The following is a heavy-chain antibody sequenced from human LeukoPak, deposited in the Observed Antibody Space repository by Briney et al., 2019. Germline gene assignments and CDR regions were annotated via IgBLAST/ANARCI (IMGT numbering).Heavy chain of an antibody. CDR3: ARVIGMNWLDY. CDR1: GFTFSSYG. D-gene: IGHD1-1*01. Sequence: PGGSLRLSCAASGFTFSSYGMHWVRQAPGKGLEWVSSISSSSSYIYYADSVKGRFTISRDNAKNSLYLQMNSLRAEDTAVYYCARVIGMNWLDYWGQGTLVTVSS. V-gene: IGHV3-21*01. CDR2: ISSSSSYI. J-gene: IGHJ4*02.